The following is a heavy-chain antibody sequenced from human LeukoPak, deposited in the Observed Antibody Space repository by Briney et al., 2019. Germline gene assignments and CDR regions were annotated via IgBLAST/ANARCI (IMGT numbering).Heavy chain of an antibody. D-gene: IGHD3-22*01. CDR2: ISGSGGST. Sequence: GGSLRLSCAASGFTFSSYAMNWVRQAPGKGLEWVSAISGSGGSTYYADSAKGRFTISIDNSKNTLYLQMNSLRAEDTAVYYCAKKNAGYYDSSGYRYDYWGQGTLVTVSS. CDR1: GFTFSSYA. J-gene: IGHJ4*02. V-gene: IGHV3-23*01. CDR3: AKKNAGYYDSSGYRYDY.